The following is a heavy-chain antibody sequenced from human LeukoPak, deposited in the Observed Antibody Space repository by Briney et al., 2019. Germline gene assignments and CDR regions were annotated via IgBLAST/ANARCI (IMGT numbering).Heavy chain of an antibody. Sequence: PSETLSLTCAVYGGSFSGYYWSWIRQPPGKGLEWIGYIYHSGITNYNPSLKSRVTISVDTSKNQFSLELSSVTAADTAVYYCARDGYSGSSLFDSWGQGTLVTVSS. V-gene: IGHV4-59*01. CDR3: ARDGYSGSSLFDS. D-gene: IGHD1-26*01. CDR2: IYHSGIT. CDR1: GGSFSGYY. J-gene: IGHJ4*02.